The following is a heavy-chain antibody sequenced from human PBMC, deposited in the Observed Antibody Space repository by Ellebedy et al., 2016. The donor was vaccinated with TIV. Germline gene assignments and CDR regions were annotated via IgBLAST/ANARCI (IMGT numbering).Heavy chain of an antibody. Sequence: ASVKVSCKTSGYTFTSYGISWVRQAPGQGLEWMGWISAYNGHTNYAQKLQGRVTMTTDTSTSTAYMELRSLRSDDTAVYYCARDPLNHCSVGRCYSGTWFDPWGQGTLVTVSS. CDR3: ARDPLNHCSVGRCYSGTWFDP. V-gene: IGHV1-18*04. J-gene: IGHJ5*02. D-gene: IGHD2-15*01. CDR1: GYTFTSYG. CDR2: ISAYNGHT.